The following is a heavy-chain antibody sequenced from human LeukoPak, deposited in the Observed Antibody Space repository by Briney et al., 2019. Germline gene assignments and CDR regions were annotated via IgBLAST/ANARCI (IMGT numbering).Heavy chain of an antibody. V-gene: IGHV3-33*06. J-gene: IGHJ4*02. D-gene: IGHD3-10*01. CDR1: GFTFSSYG. Sequence: GGSLRLSCAASGFTFSSYGMHWVRQAPGKGLEWVAVIWYDGSNKYYADSVKGRFTISRDNSKNTLYLQMNSLRAEDTAVYYCAKDRVLWFGPQNWGQGTLVTVSS. CDR2: IWYDGSNK. CDR3: AKDRVLWFGPQN.